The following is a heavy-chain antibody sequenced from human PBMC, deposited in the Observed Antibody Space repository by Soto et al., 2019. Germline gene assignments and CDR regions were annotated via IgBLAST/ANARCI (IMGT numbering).Heavy chain of an antibody. Sequence: QVQLVESGGGVVQPGRSLRLSCAASGFTFSSYAMHWVRQAPGKGLEWVAVISYDGSNKYYADSVKGRFTISRDNSKNTLYLQMNSLRAEDTAVYYCARDRDSSGYYVGRFDYWGQGTLVTVSS. CDR3: ARDRDSSGYYVGRFDY. CDR1: GFTFSSYA. CDR2: ISYDGSNK. J-gene: IGHJ4*02. V-gene: IGHV3-30-3*01. D-gene: IGHD3-22*01.